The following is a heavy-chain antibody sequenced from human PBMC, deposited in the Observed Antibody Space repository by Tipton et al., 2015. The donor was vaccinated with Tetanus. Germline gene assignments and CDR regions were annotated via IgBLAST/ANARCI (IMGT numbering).Heavy chain of an antibody. CDR2: IDPNSGGT. Sequence: QLQLVQSGAEMKKPGASVKGSCKASGYTFTGYYIYWVRQAPGQELEGMGWIDPNSGGTVYAQKFQGRVTMTRDTSISTAYMELRSLRSDDTAVFYCARDRGDYIYYGMDVWGPGTTVTVS. CDR3: ARDRGDYIYYGMDV. CDR1: GYTFTGYY. D-gene: IGHD3-22*01. V-gene: IGHV1-2*02. J-gene: IGHJ6*02.